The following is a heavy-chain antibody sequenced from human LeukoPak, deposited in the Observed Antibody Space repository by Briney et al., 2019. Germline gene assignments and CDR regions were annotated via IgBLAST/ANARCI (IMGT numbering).Heavy chain of an antibody. Sequence: SQTLSLTCTVSGGSISSGAYYWTWIRQPTGKRLEWIGRIYSSGSANSNPSLESRVTLSVDASKNQFSLNLGPVTAADTAVYYCAAGANSGLRGIDSWGRGMLVTVSS. J-gene: IGHJ4*02. CDR1: GGSISSGAYY. CDR2: IYSSGSA. CDR3: AAGANSGLRGIDS. V-gene: IGHV4-61*02. D-gene: IGHD4/OR15-4a*01.